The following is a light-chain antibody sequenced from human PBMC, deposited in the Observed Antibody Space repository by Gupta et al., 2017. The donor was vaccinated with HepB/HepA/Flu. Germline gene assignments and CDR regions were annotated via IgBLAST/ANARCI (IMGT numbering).Light chain of an antibody. CDR2: EVN. CDR3: CSYRGSNTWV. V-gene: IGLV2-23*02. J-gene: IGLJ3*02. Sequence: QSGLTQPASVSGSLGKSITLTCIGTNSDVGSYDLVSWYQHDPGKAPKLIIYEVNKRPSGVSSRFSGSKSGNMASLTISGLQPEDETDYYCCSYRGSNTWVFGGGTKLTVL. CDR1: NSDVGSYDL.